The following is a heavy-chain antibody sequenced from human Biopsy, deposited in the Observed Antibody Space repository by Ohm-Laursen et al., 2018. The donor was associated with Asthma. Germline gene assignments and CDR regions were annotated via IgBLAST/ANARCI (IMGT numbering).Heavy chain of an antibody. J-gene: IGHJ4*02. V-gene: IGHV1-69*01. D-gene: IGHD3-22*01. CDR3: ARSYDTDSYPVLVLDY. Sequence: GSSVKVSCKASGGMFGNYAISWVRQAPGLGLEWMGGISPIFGSSNYAQRFQGRVTITADESTSTAYMELSSLRSEDTAVYFCARSYDTDSYPVLVLDYWGQGTLVTVSS. CDR1: GGMFGNYA. CDR2: ISPIFGSS.